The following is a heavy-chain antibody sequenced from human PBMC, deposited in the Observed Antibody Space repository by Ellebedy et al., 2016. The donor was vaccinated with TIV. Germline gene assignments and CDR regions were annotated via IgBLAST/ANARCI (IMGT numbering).Heavy chain of an antibody. CDR3: GAQTRHYYYGMDV. V-gene: IGHV1-69*13. CDR1: GGTFSSYA. CDR2: IIPIFGTA. Sequence: AASVKVSCNASGGTFSSYAISWVRQAPGQGLEWMGGIIPIFGTANYAQKFQGRVTITADESTSTAYMELSSLRSEDTAVYYCGAQTRHYYYGMDVWGQGTTVTVSS. J-gene: IGHJ6*02.